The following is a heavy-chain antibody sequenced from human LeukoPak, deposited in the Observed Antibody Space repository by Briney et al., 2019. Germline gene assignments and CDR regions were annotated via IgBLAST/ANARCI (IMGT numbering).Heavy chain of an antibody. CDR3: ARGKDGTYRNYYYYYYMDV. D-gene: IGHD5-24*01. Sequence: SETLSLTCTVSGYSISSGYNWGWIRQPPGKGLEWIGSIYHSGSTYYNPSLKSRVTISVDTSKNQFSLKLSSVTAADTAVYYCARGKDGTYRNYYYYYYMDVWGKGTTVTVSS. CDR2: IYHSGST. J-gene: IGHJ6*03. V-gene: IGHV4-38-2*02. CDR1: GYSISSGYN.